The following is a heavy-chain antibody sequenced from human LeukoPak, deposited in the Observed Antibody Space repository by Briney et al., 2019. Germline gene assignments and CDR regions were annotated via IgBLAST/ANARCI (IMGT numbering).Heavy chain of an antibody. CDR2: IWYDGSNK. CDR1: GFTFSSYG. Sequence: GGSLRLSCAASGFTFSSYGMHWVRQAPGKGLEWVAVIWYDGSNKHYADSVKGRFTISRDNSKNTLYLQMNSLRAEDTAVYYCARDLGELYFDYWGQGTLVTVSS. CDR3: ARDLGELYFDY. D-gene: IGHD3-16*01. J-gene: IGHJ4*02. V-gene: IGHV3-33*01.